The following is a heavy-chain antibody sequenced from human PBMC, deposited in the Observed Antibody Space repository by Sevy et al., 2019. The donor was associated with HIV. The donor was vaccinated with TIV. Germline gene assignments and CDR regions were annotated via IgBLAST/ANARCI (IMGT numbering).Heavy chain of an antibody. D-gene: IGHD3-22*01. CDR3: ARGGLVVATNWFDP. V-gene: IGHV4-34*01. CDR1: GGSFSGYY. CDR2: INHSGST. J-gene: IGHJ5*02. Sequence: PETLSLTCAVYGGSFSGYYWSWICQPPGKGLEWIGEINHSGSTNYNPSLKSRVTISVDTSKNQFSLKLSSVTAADTAVYYCARGGLVVATNWFDPWGQGTLVTVSS.